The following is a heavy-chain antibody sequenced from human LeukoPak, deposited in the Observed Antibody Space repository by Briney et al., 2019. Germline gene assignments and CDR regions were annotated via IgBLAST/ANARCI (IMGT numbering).Heavy chain of an antibody. CDR1: GGSISDDY. CDR2: IHYSGTT. Sequence: KPSETLSLTCTVSGGSISDDYWSWLRQPPGEGLEWIAYIHYSGTTNYNPSLKSRVTISIDTSKKQFSLKVSSVTAADTAVYYCARGADWYNYWGQGTLVTVSS. V-gene: IGHV4-59*01. J-gene: IGHJ4*02. CDR3: ARGADWYNY. D-gene: IGHD3-9*01.